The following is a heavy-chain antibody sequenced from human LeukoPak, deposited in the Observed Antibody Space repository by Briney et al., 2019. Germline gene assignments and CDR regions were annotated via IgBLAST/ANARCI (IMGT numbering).Heavy chain of an antibody. J-gene: IGHJ4*02. D-gene: IGHD1-26*01. CDR2: ISSSSSYI. CDR1: GFTFSSYS. CDR3: ARVYTGWSGSYYYYLDY. Sequence: PGGSLRLPCAASGFTFSSYSMNWVRQAPGKGLEWVSSISSSSSYIYYADSVKGRFTISRDNAKNSLYLQMNSLRAEDTAVYYCARVYTGWSGSYYYYLDYWGQGTLVTVSS. V-gene: IGHV3-21*01.